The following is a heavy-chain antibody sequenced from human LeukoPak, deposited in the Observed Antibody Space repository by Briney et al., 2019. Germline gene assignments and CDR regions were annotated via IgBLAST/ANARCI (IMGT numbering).Heavy chain of an antibody. D-gene: IGHD5-18*01. Sequence: PSETLSLTCTVSGGSISSSSYYWGWIRQPPGKGLEWIGSIYYSGSTYYNPSLKSRVTISVDTSKNQFSLKLSSVTAADTAGYYCAGNVDTAMVTPYYFDYWGQGTLVTVSS. CDR1: GGSISSSSYY. V-gene: IGHV4-39*07. CDR2: IYYSGST. J-gene: IGHJ4*02. CDR3: AGNVDTAMVTPYYFDY.